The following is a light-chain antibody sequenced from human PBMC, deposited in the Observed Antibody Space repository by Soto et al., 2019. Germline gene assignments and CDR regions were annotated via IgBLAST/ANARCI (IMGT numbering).Light chain of an antibody. Sequence: EIVLTQSPATLSLSPGERSTLSCRASRSVSSYLAWYQQKPGQAPRLLIHDASNRATGIPDRFTGSGSGTDFALTISRLEPEDFGVYYCQQYGDSPLTSGPGTKVDIK. CDR3: QQYGDSPLT. V-gene: IGKV3-11*01. J-gene: IGKJ3*01. CDR1: RSVSSY. CDR2: DAS.